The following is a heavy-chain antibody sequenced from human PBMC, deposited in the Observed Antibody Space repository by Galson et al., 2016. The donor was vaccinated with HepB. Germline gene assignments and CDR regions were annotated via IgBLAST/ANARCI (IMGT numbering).Heavy chain of an antibody. D-gene: IGHD3-16*02. Sequence: SLRLSCAASGFGFSNYAMHWVRQAPGKGLDWVAVISFDGSNKYYADSVKGRFTISRDNSKNTVYLQMNSLTPEDTFLYYCARESFDPYFDYWGQGTLVTVSS. CDR1: GFGFSNYA. CDR2: ISFDGSNK. CDR3: ARESFDPYFDY. J-gene: IGHJ4*02. V-gene: IGHV3-30-3*01.